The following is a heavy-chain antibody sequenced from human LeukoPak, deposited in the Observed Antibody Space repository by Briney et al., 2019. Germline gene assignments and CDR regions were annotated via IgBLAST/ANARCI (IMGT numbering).Heavy chain of an antibody. V-gene: IGHV4-34*01. Sequence: SETLSPTCAVYGGSFSGYYWSWIRQPPGKGLEWIGEINHSGSTNYNPSLKSRVTISVDTSKNQFSLKLSSVTAADTAVYYCARRSLPYYYGSGRNRYNWFDPWGQGTLVTVSS. CDR2: INHSGST. D-gene: IGHD3-10*01. CDR3: ARRSLPYYYGSGRNRYNWFDP. CDR1: GGSFSGYY. J-gene: IGHJ5*02.